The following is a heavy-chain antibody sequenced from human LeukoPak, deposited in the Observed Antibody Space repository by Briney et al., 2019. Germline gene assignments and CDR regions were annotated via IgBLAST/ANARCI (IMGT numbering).Heavy chain of an antibody. J-gene: IGHJ4*02. CDR3: ARLVDSRGFDY. CDR1: GYTFTSYY. V-gene: IGHV1-46*01. Sequence: PPASVKVSCKASGYTFTSYYVHWVRQAPGQGLEWMGIINPSGGSTSYAQKFQGRVTMSRDTSTSTVYMELSSLRSEDTAVYYCARLVDSRGFDYWGQGTLVTVSS. D-gene: IGHD6-13*01. CDR2: INPSGGST.